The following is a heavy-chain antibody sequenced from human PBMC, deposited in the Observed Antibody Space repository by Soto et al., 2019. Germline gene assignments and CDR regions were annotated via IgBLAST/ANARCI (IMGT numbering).Heavy chain of an antibody. CDR1: GLTFSRHA. D-gene: IGHD4-17*01. J-gene: IGHJ6*02. CDR3: AKNITVTTPHYGMDV. V-gene: IGHV3-23*01. Sequence: EVHLLESGGGLVQPGGSLRLSCAASGLTFSRHAMSWVRQAPGKGLQWVSAISGSGGVTYYADSVKGRFTISRDNSKNTLYLQMNSLRAEDTAVYYCAKNITVTTPHYGMDVWGQGTTVTVSS. CDR2: ISGSGGVT.